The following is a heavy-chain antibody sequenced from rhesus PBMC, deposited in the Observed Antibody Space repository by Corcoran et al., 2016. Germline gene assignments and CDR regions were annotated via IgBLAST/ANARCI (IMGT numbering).Heavy chain of an antibody. CDR3: AREGYYGRQNDY. Sequence: QLQLQESGPGLVKPSETLSPTCAVSGGSISGYYWSRIRQPPGKGLEWIGNIDGNIAGTNYYPSLKSRVTISKDTSKNQFSLKLSSVTAADTAVYYCAREGYYGRQNDYWGQGVLVTVSS. J-gene: IGHJ4*01. CDR2: IDGNIAGT. D-gene: IGHD4-4*01. V-gene: IGHV4-81*01. CDR1: GGSISGYY.